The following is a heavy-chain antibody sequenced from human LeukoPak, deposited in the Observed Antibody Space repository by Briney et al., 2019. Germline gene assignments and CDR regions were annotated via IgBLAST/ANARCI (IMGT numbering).Heavy chain of an antibody. D-gene: IGHD5-12*01. V-gene: IGHV3-20*04. J-gene: IGHJ4*02. CDR1: GFTFDDYG. CDR3: ARERGYSGQWEFDY. CDR2: INWNGGST. Sequence: GSLRLSCAASGFTFDDYGMSWVRQAPGKGLEWVSGINWNGGSTGYAGSVKGRFTISRDNVKSSLYLQMNSLRAEDTALYYCARERGYSGQWEFDYWGQGTLVTVSS.